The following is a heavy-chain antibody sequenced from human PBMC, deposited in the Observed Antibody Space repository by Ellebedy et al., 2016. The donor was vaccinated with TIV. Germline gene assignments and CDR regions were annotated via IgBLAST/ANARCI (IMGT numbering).Heavy chain of an antibody. Sequence: GESLKISCAASGFTFSSYGMHWVRQAPGKGLEWVAFIRYDGSNKYYADPVKGRFTISRDNSKNTLYLQMTSLRAEDTAVYYCAKGSYDDYHNSFDPWGQGTLVTVSS. V-gene: IGHV3-30*02. CDR2: IRYDGSNK. CDR1: GFTFSSYG. D-gene: IGHD4-17*01. CDR3: AKGSYDDYHNSFDP. J-gene: IGHJ5*02.